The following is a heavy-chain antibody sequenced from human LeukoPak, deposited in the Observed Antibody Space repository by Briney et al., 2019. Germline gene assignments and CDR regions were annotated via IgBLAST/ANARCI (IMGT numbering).Heavy chain of an antibody. V-gene: IGHV4-39*07. CDR2: IYYSGST. Sequence: PSETLSLTCTVSGGSISSSSYYWGWIRQPPGKGLERIGNIYYSGSTYYNPSLKSRVTISVDTSKNQFSLNLSSVTAADTAVYYCARDRGHYGNWFDPWGQGTLVTVSS. CDR3: ARDRGHYGNWFDP. J-gene: IGHJ5*02. CDR1: GGSISSSSYY. D-gene: IGHD4-17*01.